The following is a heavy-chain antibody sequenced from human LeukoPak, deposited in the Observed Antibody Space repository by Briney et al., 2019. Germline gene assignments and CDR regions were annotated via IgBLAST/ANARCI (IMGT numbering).Heavy chain of an antibody. J-gene: IGHJ4*02. D-gene: IGHD3-16*01. CDR2: IYPGDSDT. CDR1: GYSFTSHW. Sequence: GESLKISCKGYGYSFTSHWVGWVRQMPGKGLEWMGIIYPGDSDTRYSPSFQGQVTISADKSISTAYLQWSSLKASDTAMYYCARSPKKSYYDYVWGPLDYWGQGTLVTVSS. CDR3: ARSPKKSYYDYVWGPLDY. V-gene: IGHV5-51*01.